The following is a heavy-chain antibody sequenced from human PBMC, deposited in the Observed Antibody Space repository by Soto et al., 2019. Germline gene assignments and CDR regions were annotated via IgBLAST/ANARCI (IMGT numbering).Heavy chain of an antibody. Sequence: GGSLELSCTSSGFSFSTYAISWVRQAPEKGPEWVSAISGSGGSTYYADSVKGRFTISRDNSKNTLYLQMNSLRDDDTAVYYCAKDPTRWQWVQRANWFDSWGQGTLVTGYS. D-gene: IGHD6-19*01. CDR2: ISGSGGST. CDR1: GFSFSTYA. V-gene: IGHV3-23*01. CDR3: AKDPTRWQWVQRANWFDS. J-gene: IGHJ5*01.